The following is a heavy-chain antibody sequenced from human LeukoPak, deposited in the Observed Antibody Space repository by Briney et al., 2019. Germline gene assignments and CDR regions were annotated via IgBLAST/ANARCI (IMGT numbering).Heavy chain of an antibody. Sequence: ASVKVSCKASGYTFTSYDINWVRQATGQGLEWMGWMNPNSGNTGYAQSFQGRGTMTRNTSISSAYMELSSLRSEDTAVYYCARTSGSYSRPPYYYYYMDVWGKGTTVTISS. CDR3: ARTSGSYSRPPYYYYYMDV. V-gene: IGHV1-8*01. D-gene: IGHD1-26*01. CDR2: MNPNSGNT. J-gene: IGHJ6*03. CDR1: GYTFTSYD.